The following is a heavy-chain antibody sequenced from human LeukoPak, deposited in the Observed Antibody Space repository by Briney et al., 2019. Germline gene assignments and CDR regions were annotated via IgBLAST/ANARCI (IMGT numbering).Heavy chain of an antibody. D-gene: IGHD3-16*02. CDR1: GFTFSSFG. Sequence: VQPGRSLTLSCAASGFTFSSFGMHWVRQAPGKGMEWLAVIWYDASNKYYADSVKGRFTISRDNSKNTLYLQMNSLRAEDTAVYYCAKDGYYDYVWGSYRYMGDWGQGTLVTVSS. J-gene: IGHJ4*02. V-gene: IGHV3-33*06. CDR2: IWYDASNK. CDR3: AKDGYYDYVWGSYRYMGD.